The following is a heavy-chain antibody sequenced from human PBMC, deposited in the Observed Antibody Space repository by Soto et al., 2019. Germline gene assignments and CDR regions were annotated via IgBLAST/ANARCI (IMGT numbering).Heavy chain of an antibody. Sequence: QVQLQESGPGLVKPSQTLSLSCTVSGDSISRGGYYWNWIRQHPRKGLDWIGYIYHRGSTNYKPSPTSRCTISVDASKNQLSLELTNVTAADTAVYYCVGDGAGAYGLVWFGPWGQGILVTVSS. CDR2: IYHRGST. D-gene: IGHD2-21*01. J-gene: IGHJ5*02. CDR1: GDSISRGGYY. CDR3: VGDGAGAYGLVWFGP. V-gene: IGHV4-31*03.